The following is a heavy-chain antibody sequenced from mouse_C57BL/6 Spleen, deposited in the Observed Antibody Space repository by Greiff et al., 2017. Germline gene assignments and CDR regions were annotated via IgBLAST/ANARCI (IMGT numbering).Heavy chain of an antibody. CDR1: GYTFTSYW. D-gene: IGHD1-1*01. CDR2: IDPSDSYT. CDR3: ARHYYGSSYFDY. J-gene: IGHJ2*01. V-gene: IGHV1-50*01. Sequence: VQLQQSGAELVKPGASVKLSCKASGYTFTSYWMQWVKQRPGQGLEWIGEIDPSDSYTNYNQKFKGKATLTVDTSSSKAYMQLSSLTSEDSAVYYCARHYYGSSYFDYWGQGTTLTVSS.